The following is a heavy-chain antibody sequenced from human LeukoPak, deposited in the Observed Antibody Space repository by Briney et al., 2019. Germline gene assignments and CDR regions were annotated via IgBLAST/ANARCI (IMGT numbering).Heavy chain of an antibody. Sequence: GGSLRLSCAASGFTFSSYAVSWVRQDPGKGLEWVSAISGSGGGTYYADSVKGRFTISRDNSKNTLYLQMNSLRAEDTAVYYCAKSRIVVVPAALDYWGQGTLVTASS. CDR1: GFTFSSYA. D-gene: IGHD2-2*01. J-gene: IGHJ4*02. V-gene: IGHV3-23*01. CDR3: AKSRIVVVPAALDY. CDR2: ISGSGGGT.